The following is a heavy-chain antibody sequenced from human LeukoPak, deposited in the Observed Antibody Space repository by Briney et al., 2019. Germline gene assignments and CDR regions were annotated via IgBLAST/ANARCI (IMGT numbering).Heavy chain of an antibody. CDR2: ISYDGSNK. D-gene: IGHD1-26*01. Sequence: GRSLRLSCAAFGFTFSSYAMHWVRQAPGKGLEWVAVISYDGSNKYYADSVKGRFTISRDNSKNTLYLQMNSLRAEDTAVYYCAREGATHDAFDIWGQGTMVTVSS. CDR3: AREGATHDAFDI. J-gene: IGHJ3*02. CDR1: GFTFSSYA. V-gene: IGHV3-30*04.